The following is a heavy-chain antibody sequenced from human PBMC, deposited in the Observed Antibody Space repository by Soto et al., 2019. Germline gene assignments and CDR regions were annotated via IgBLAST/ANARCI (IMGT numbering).Heavy chain of an antibody. CDR3: ARDSHYDILTGYSRNAFDI. CDR2: INPNSGGI. Sequence: QVQLMQSGAEVKKPGASVKVSCMTSGYTFIGHYIHWVRQAPGQGLEWMGWINPNSGGINYALKFQGRVTVTRDTSISTAYMELSSLRSDDTAMYYCARDSHYDILTGYSRNAFDIWGQGTMVTVSS. CDR1: GYTFIGHY. V-gene: IGHV1-2*02. D-gene: IGHD3-9*01. J-gene: IGHJ3*02.